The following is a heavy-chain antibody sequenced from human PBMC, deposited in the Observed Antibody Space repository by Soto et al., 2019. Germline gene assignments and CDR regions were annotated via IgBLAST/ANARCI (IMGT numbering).Heavy chain of an antibody. CDR2: INSDGTTT. D-gene: IGHD3-3*01. Sequence: GGSLRLSCATSGFNFSTYWVHWVRQVPGKGVVWVSRINSDGTTTDYADSVKGRFTISRDNAKKTLFLQMNSLRAENTAVYYCTRDGGGRYYGGFDNWGQGTLVTVSS. CDR1: GFNFSTYW. CDR3: TRDGGGRYYGGFDN. V-gene: IGHV3-74*01. J-gene: IGHJ4*02.